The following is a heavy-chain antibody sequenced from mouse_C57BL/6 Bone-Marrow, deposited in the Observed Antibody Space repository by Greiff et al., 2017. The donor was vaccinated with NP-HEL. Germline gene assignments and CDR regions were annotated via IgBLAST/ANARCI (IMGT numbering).Heavy chain of an antibody. D-gene: IGHD1-1*01. J-gene: IGHJ2*01. CDR3: ARRENGRHYFDY. V-gene: IGHV1-39*01. CDR1: GYSFTDYN. Sequence: EVQLQQSGPELVKPGASVKISCKASGYSFTDYNINWVQQSHGKSLEWIGDINPNYGTTSYNQKFKGKATLTVDQSSSTAYMQLNSLTSEDSAVYYCARRENGRHYFDYWGQGTTLTVAS. CDR2: INPNYGTT.